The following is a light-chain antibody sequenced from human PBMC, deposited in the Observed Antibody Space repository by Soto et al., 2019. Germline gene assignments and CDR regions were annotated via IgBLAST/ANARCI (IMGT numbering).Light chain of an antibody. CDR3: HQYGNSPPGT. Sequence: EIVMTQSPATLSVSPGERATHSCRASQSVSSNLAWYQQKPGQAPRLLIYGASSRATGIPARFSGSGSGTEFTLTISSLQSEDFAVYFCHQYGNSPPGTFGQGTRLEI. J-gene: IGKJ5*01. V-gene: IGKV3-15*01. CDR1: QSVSSN. CDR2: GAS.